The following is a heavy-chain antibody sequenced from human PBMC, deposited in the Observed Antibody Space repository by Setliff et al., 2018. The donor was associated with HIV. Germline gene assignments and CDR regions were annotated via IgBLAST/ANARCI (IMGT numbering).Heavy chain of an antibody. V-gene: IGHV1-46*01. D-gene: IGHD3-9*01. CDR2: INPNSGST. CDR3: ARGGRLSAPGRDIWYYYYYMDV. Sequence: GASVKVSCKESGYTFTIYYMHWVRQAPGQGLEWIGIINPNSGSTSYAQNFKGRVTMTRDTSTSTVYMELSGLRSEDTAVYYCARGGRLSAPGRDIWYYYYYMDVWGKGTTVT. CDR1: GYTFTIYY. J-gene: IGHJ6*03.